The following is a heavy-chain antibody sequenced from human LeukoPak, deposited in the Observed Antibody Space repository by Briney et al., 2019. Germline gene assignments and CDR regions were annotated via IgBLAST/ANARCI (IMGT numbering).Heavy chain of an antibody. CDR2: IIPIFGTA. Sequence: GASVKASCKASGGTFSSYAISWVRQAPGQGLEWMGGIIPIFGTANYAQKFQGRVTITADESTSTAYMELSSLRSEDTAVYYCARDLSPYDSSGYYYWWGQGTLVTVSS. CDR1: GGTFSSYA. D-gene: IGHD3-22*01. V-gene: IGHV1-69*13. CDR3: ARDLSPYDSSGYYYW. J-gene: IGHJ4*02.